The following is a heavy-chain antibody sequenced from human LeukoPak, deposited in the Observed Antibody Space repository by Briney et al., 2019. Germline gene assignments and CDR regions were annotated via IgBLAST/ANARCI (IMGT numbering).Heavy chain of an antibody. Sequence: GGSLRLSCAASGFPFSSYEMHWVRQAPGRGLEWVAVISVDGRNKYNPESVKGRFTISRDNSKNTLYLQMNSLGVEDTAVYYCARARSSYGYGDAFDIWGQGTMVTVSS. CDR2: ISVDGRNK. J-gene: IGHJ3*02. CDR1: GFPFSSYE. CDR3: ARARSSYGYGDAFDI. V-gene: IGHV3-30*04. D-gene: IGHD5-18*01.